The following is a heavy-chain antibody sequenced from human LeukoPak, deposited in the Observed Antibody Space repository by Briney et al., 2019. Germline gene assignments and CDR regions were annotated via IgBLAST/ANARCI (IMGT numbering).Heavy chain of an antibody. CDR3: ARRGVQGLYC. V-gene: IGHV4-34*01. CDR1: GGSFSGYY. J-gene: IGHJ4*02. CDR2: INHSGST. D-gene: IGHD1-1*01. Sequence: SETLSLTCAVYGGSFSGYYWSWIRQPPGKGLEWIGEINHSGSTNYNPSLKSRVTISVDTSKNQFSLKLSSVTAADTAVYYCARRGVQGLYCWGQGTLVTVSS.